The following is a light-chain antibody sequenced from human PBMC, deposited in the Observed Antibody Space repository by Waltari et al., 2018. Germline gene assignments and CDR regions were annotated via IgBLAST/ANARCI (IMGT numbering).Light chain of an antibody. CDR1: SSHVGGYHY. Sequence: QSALTQPASVSGSPGQSITISCTGTSSHVGGYHYVSWYQQHPGKAPKLMIYEVSNRPSGVSNRFSGSKSGNTASLTISGLQAEDEADYYCSSYTSSSIVFGTGTKVTVL. CDR2: EVS. J-gene: IGLJ1*01. CDR3: SSYTSSSIV. V-gene: IGLV2-14*01.